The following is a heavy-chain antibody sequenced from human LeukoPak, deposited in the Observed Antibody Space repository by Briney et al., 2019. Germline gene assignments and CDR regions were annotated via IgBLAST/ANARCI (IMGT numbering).Heavy chain of an antibody. D-gene: IGHD3-3*01. J-gene: IGHJ2*01. CDR1: GGSISGGDYY. CDR3: ARDWSRGVFKPWYFDL. CDR2: IYYSGST. Sequence: SETLSLTCTVSGGSISGGDYYWSWNRQPPGKGLEWIGYIYYSGSTYYNPSLKSRVTISVDTSKNQFSLKLSSVTAADTAVYYCARDWSRGVFKPWYFDLWGRGTLVTVSS. V-gene: IGHV4-30-4*01.